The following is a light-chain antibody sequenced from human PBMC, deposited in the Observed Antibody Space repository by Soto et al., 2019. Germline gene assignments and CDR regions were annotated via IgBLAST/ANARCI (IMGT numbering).Light chain of an antibody. Sequence: EVVVTQSPGTLSLSLGERATLSCRASQSVSGSYLAWYQQKPGQAPRLLIYGTSNRDSGIPDRFSGSGSGTDFSLTISRLELEDSAVYYCQYYGSTPPDTFGQGTKVEI. J-gene: IGKJ2*01. V-gene: IGKV3-20*01. CDR1: QSVSGSY. CDR3: QYYGSTPPDT. CDR2: GTS.